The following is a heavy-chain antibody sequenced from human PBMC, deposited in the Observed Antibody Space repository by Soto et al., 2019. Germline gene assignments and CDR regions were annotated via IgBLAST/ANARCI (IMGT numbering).Heavy chain of an antibody. D-gene: IGHD3-9*01. CDR2: IKSKTDGGTA. J-gene: IGHJ4*02. V-gene: IGHV3-15*01. Sequence: EVQLVESGGGLVKPGGSLRLSCVASGFNLSHPWMTWVRQAAGKGLEWFGRIKSKTDGGTADYGAPVKGRATISRDDSKNKVVLLMNSLKTEDTAVYYCTTGIYYDILTGYHNVAYWGQGALVTVSS. CDR3: TTGIYYDILTGYHNVAY. CDR1: GFNLSHPW.